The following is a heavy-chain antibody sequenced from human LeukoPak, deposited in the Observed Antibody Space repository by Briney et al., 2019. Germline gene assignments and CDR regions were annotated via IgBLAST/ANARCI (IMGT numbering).Heavy chain of an antibody. V-gene: IGHV3-66*02. CDR2: IYSGGST. J-gene: IGHJ3*02. Sequence: PGGSLRLSCAASGFTVSSNYMSWVRQAPGKGLEWGSVIYSGGSTYYADSVKGRFTISRDNSKNTLYLKMNSLRAEDTAVYYCASALYSSRGDAFDIWGQGTMVTVSS. CDR1: GFTVSSNY. D-gene: IGHD6-13*01. CDR3: ASALYSSRGDAFDI.